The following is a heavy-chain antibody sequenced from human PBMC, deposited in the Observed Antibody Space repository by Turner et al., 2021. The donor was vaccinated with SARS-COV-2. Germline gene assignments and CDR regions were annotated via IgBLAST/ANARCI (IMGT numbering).Heavy chain of an antibody. Sequence: EVQLVETGGGLIQPGWSLRLSCAASGFVVSSNYMNWVRQAPGKGLEWISVSYSGGSTYYADSVKGRLTISRDSSKNTLYLQMNSLRAEDTAVYYCARPFGTAVVPPSWGQGTTVTVSS. V-gene: IGHV3-53*02. CDR2: SYSGGST. J-gene: IGHJ6*02. D-gene: IGHD2-2*01. CDR3: ARPFGTAVVPPS. CDR1: GFVVSSNY.